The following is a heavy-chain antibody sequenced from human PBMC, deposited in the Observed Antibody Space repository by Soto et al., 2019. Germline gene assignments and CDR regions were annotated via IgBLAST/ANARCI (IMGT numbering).Heavy chain of an antibody. D-gene: IGHD3-3*02. CDR1: GFTFSSYA. CDR2: ISGSGGST. CDR3: AKDWRITIFGVVNLMDV. V-gene: IGHV3-23*01. Sequence: GGSLRLSCAASGFTFSSYAMSWVRQAPGKGLEWVSAISGSGGSTYYADSVKGRFTISRDNSKNTLYLQMNSLRAEDTAVYYCAKDWRITIFGVVNLMDVWGQGTTVTVSS. J-gene: IGHJ6*02.